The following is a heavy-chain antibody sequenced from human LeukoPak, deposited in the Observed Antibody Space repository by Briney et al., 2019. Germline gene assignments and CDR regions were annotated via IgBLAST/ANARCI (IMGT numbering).Heavy chain of an antibody. CDR2: VYGTGNT. D-gene: IGHD3-10*01. J-gene: IGHJ4*02. V-gene: IGHV4-31*03. CDR1: GDSISRHLYF. CDR3: ARLHGDYASGTPPFDM. Sequence: SETLSLTCPVPGDSISRHLYFWSWIRHHPGKGLEWIGYVYGTGNTYLNPSLESRISMSLDTSQNQCFLRLTSLTAGDTAWYYCARLHGDYASGTPPFDMCGQGTLVSVSS.